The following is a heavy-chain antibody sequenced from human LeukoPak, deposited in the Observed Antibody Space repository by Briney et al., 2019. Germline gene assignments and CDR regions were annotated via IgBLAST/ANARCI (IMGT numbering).Heavy chain of an antibody. CDR2: TDTSGSYI. CDR3: ARDQTVGDIFFDY. J-gene: IGHJ4*02. Sequence: GGSLRLSCAASGFTFSNYGMNWVRQAPGKGLEWVSFTDTSGSYIYYGDSVKGRFTISTDNDKNSLYLQMNSLRAEDTAVYYCARDQTVGDIFFDYWGQGTLVTVSS. D-gene: IGHD3-9*01. V-gene: IGHV3-21*06. CDR1: GFTFSNYG.